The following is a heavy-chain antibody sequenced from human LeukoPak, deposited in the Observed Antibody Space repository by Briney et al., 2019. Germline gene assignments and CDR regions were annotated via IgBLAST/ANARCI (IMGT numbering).Heavy chain of an antibody. CDR3: ARLIGYYDILTGYYHNWFDP. Sequence: SETLSLTCTVSGGSISSYYWSWIRQPPGKGLEWIGSIYYSGSTYYNPSLKSRVTISVDTSKNQFSLKLSSVTAADTAVYYCARLIGYYDILTGYYHNWFDPWGQGTLVTVSS. D-gene: IGHD3-9*01. V-gene: IGHV4-59*05. CDR2: IYYSGST. J-gene: IGHJ5*02. CDR1: GGSISSYY.